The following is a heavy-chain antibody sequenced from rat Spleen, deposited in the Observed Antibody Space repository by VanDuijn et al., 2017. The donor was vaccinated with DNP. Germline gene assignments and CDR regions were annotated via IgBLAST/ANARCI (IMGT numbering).Heavy chain of an antibody. D-gene: IGHD1-4*01. J-gene: IGHJ2*01. CDR2: ISYDGGST. V-gene: IGHV5-22*01. CDR1: GFTFSNYD. Sequence: EVQLVESGGGLVQPGRSLKLSCAASGFTFSNYDMAWVRQAPTKGLEWVASISYDGGSTYYGDSVKGPFTISRDNAKSTLYLQMNSLRSEDMANYYCARGNYPDINTFDYWGQGVMVTVSS. CDR3: ARGNYPDINTFDY.